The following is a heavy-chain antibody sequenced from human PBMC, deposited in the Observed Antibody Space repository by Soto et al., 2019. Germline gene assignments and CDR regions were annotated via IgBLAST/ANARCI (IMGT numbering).Heavy chain of an antibody. CDR2: IYHSGST. V-gene: IGHV4-38-2*01. D-gene: IGHD3-22*01. CDR3: ARGLIVVGPYDAFDI. J-gene: IGHJ3*02. CDR1: GYSISSGYY. Sequence: LSLTCAVSGYSISSGYYWGWIRQPPGKGLEWIGSIYHSGSTYYNPSLKSRVTISVDTSKNQFSLKLSSVTAADTAVYYCARGLIVVGPYDAFDIWGQGTMVTVSS.